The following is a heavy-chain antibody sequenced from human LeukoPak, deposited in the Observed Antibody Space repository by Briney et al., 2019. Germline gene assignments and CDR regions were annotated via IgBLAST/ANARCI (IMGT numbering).Heavy chain of an antibody. CDR3: ARHNYALSLDS. V-gene: IGHV1-2*02. CDR2: INPNSGDT. J-gene: IGHJ4*02. Sequence: GASVKVSCKASGYTFTGFYMHWVRQAPGQGLEWMGWINPNSGDTRYAQNFQGRVTMTRDTSISTVYMELSRLRSDDTAVYSCARHNYALSLDSWGQGTLVTVSS. CDR1: GYTFTGFY. D-gene: IGHD4-4*01.